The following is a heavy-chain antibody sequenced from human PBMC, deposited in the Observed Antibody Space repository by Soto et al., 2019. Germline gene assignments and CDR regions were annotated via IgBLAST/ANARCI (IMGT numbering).Heavy chain of an antibody. J-gene: IGHJ4*02. D-gene: IGHD6-13*01. V-gene: IGHV2-5*02. Sequence: QITLKESGPTLVKPTQTLTLTCTFSGFSLSTSGVGVGWIRQPPGKALEWLALIYWDDDKRYSPSLKSRLTITTATSKNQVVLTMTNMDPVDTATYYCAHTGGIAAIHYWGQGTLVTVSS. CDR1: GFSLSTSGVG. CDR3: AHTGGIAAIHY. CDR2: IYWDDDK.